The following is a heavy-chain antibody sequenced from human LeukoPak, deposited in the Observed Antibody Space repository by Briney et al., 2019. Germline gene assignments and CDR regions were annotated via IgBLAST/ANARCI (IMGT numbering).Heavy chain of an antibody. CDR1: GYTFTSCD. CDR2: MNPNSGHT. V-gene: IGHV1-8*01. CDR3: AGGDSANWFDP. D-gene: IGHD2-15*01. J-gene: IGHJ5*02. Sequence: ASVKVSCKASGYTFTSCDINWVRQATGQGLEWMGWMNPNSGHTGYAQRFQGRVTMTRNISISTAYMELSSLRSEDTAVYYCAGGDSANWFDPWGQGTLVTVSS.